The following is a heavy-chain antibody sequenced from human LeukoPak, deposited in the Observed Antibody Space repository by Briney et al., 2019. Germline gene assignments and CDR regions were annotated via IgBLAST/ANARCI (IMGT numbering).Heavy chain of an antibody. V-gene: IGHV3-30*18. Sequence: GGSLRLSCAASGFTFSSYGMHWVRQAPGKGLEWVAVISYDGSNKYYADSVKGRFTISRDNSKNTLYLQMNSLRAEDTAVYYCAKDLAGYCTNGVCYSGPFYYYYGMDVWGRGTTVTVSS. D-gene: IGHD2-8*01. CDR3: AKDLAGYCTNGVCYSGPFYYYYGMDV. J-gene: IGHJ6*02. CDR2: ISYDGSNK. CDR1: GFTFSSYG.